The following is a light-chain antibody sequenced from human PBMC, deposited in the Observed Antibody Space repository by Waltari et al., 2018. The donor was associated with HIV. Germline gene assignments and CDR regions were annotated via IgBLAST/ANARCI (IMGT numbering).Light chain of an antibody. J-gene: IGLJ2*01. CDR1: TLPKQY. CDR2: KDR. Sequence: SYGLTQPPSVSVSPGQTATITCSGDTLPKQYGYWYQQKPGHAPVMVIYKDRERPSGIPDRFSGSSSATTATLTISGVQPEDEADYYCQSSDISGNYWVLGGGTKLTVL. CDR3: QSSDISGNYWV. V-gene: IGLV3-25*03.